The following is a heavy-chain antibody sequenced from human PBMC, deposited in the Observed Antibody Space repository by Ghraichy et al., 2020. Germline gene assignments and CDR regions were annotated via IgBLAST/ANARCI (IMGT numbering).Heavy chain of an antibody. Sequence: GGSLRLSCAASGFTFSSYAMSWVRQAPGKGLEWVSAISGSGGSTYYADSVKGRFTISRDNSKNTLYLQMNSLRAEDTAVYYCAKDPGAWPAARPGYNWFDPWGQGTLVTVSS. CDR1: GFTFSSYA. J-gene: IGHJ5*02. V-gene: IGHV3-23*01. D-gene: IGHD6-6*01. CDR3: AKDPGAWPAARPGYNWFDP. CDR2: ISGSGGST.